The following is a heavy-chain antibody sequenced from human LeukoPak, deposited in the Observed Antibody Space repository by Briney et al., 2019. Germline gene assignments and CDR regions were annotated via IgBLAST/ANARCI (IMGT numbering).Heavy chain of an antibody. CDR2: ITDDGYNT. D-gene: IGHD2-2*01. CDR3: AKVGQPYCSSASCYHFDY. V-gene: IGHV3-23*01. J-gene: IGHJ4*02. Sequence: GGSLRLSCAASGFTFSAFAMTWVRQAPGKGLEWVSTITDDGYNTYSADSVKGRITFSRDNSKNTLSLQLRSLRAEDTAVYYCAKVGQPYCSSASCYHFDYWGQGTLVTVSS. CDR1: GFTFSAFA.